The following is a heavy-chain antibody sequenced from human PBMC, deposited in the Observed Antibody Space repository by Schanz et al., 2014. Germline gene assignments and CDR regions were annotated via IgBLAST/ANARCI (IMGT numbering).Heavy chain of an antibody. CDR3: ARGSLAGYVALLMAANDY. D-gene: IGHD2-15*01. CDR1: GYPFTNYY. V-gene: IGHV1-46*01. CDR2: VNPGGGST. J-gene: IGHJ4*02. Sequence: QVHLEQSGPEVKKPGASVKLSCRASGYPFTNYYIHWVRQAPGQGLEWMGIVNPGGGSTSVAQRFQARVALTRDTSAGTAYLGLTRLRFEDTDVYYCARGSLAGYVALLMAANDYWGQGTLLTVSS.